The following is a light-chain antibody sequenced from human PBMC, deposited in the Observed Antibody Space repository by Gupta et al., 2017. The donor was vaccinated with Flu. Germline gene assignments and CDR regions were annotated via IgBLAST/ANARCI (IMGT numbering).Light chain of an antibody. CDR3: QAWDSTTGV. J-gene: IGLJ1*01. CDR1: NLGDKY. Sequence: SYELTQPPSVSVSPGQTASITCSGDNLGDKYACWYQQKPGQSPVLVIDKETKRPAGIPERFSGSNSGNTATLTISGTQAMDEADYYCQAWDSTTGVFGTGTKVTVL. CDR2: KET. V-gene: IGLV3-1*01.